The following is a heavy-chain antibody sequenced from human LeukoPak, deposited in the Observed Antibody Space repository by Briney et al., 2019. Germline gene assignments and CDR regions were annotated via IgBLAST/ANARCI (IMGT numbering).Heavy chain of an antibody. D-gene: IGHD2-15*01. J-gene: IGHJ3*02. CDR2: TYYRSKWYN. V-gene: IGHV6-1*01. CDR3: ASLGYCSGGSCYSGAFDI. Sequence: SQTLSLTCAISGDSVSSNTAAWNWIRQSPSRGLEWLGRTYYRSKWYNDYAVSVKSRITINPDTSKNQFSLQLNSVTPEDTAVYYCASLGYCSGGSCYSGAFDIWGQGTMVTVSS. CDR1: GDSVSSNTAA.